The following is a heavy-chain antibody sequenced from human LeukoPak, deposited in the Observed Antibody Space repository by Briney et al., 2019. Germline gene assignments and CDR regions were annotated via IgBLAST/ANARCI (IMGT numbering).Heavy chain of an antibody. CDR3: TKASYSSGWYLAEYFQH. Sequence: GGSLRLPCVASGFTFSSYAMHWVRQAPGKGLEWVAVISYDGNNKYYADSVKGRFTISRDNSKNTLYLQMNSLRAEDTAVFYCTKASYSSGWYLAEYFQHWGQGTLVTVSS. CDR2: ISYDGNNK. J-gene: IGHJ1*01. CDR1: GFTFSSYA. V-gene: IGHV3-30-3*01. D-gene: IGHD6-19*01.